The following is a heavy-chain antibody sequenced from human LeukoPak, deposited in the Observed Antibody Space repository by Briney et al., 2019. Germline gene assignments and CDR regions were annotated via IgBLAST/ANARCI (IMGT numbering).Heavy chain of an antibody. D-gene: IGHD3-22*01. V-gene: IGHV3-23*01. J-gene: IGHJ4*02. Sequence: GGSLRLSCAASGFTFSSYAMSWVRQAPGKGLEWVSAVSGSGGSTYYADSVKGRFTISRDNSKNTLYLQMNSLRAEDTAVYYCAKDSPLSMIVVAIDEPDYWGQGTLVTVSS. CDR1: GFTFSSYA. CDR2: VSGSGGST. CDR3: AKDSPLSMIVVAIDEPDY.